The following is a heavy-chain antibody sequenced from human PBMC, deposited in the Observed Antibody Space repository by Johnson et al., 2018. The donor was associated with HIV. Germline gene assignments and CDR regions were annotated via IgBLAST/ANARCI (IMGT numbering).Heavy chain of an antibody. CDR2: ISYDGSNK. CDR1: GFTFSNYA. CDR3: ARVTLIVVVIHAFDI. D-gene: IGHD3-22*01. Sequence: VQLMESGGGVVQPGRSLRLSCAASGFTFSNYAIHWVRQAPGKGLEWVAVISYDGSNKYYADSVKGRFIISRDNSKNTLYLQMNSLRAEDTAVYYCARVTLIVVVIHAFDIWGQGTIVTVSS. V-gene: IGHV3-30*04. J-gene: IGHJ3*02.